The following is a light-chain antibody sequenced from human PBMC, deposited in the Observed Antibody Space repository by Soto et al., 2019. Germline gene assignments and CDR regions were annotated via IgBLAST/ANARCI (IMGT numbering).Light chain of an antibody. CDR1: QSIYKW. J-gene: IGKJ4*01. Sequence: DIQMTQSPSSVSASIGDRVTISCRASQSIYKWLVWYQQKPGKAPKLLIYAASSLQSGVPSRFSGSGYGTDFTLTNSSLQPEEFATYYCQQADSFPLSFGGGTKVEI. CDR3: QQADSFPLS. V-gene: IGKV1-12*01. CDR2: AAS.